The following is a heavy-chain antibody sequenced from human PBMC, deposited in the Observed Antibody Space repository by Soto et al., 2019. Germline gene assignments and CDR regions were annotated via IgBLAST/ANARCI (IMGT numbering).Heavy chain of an antibody. CDR2: IYYSGST. V-gene: IGHV4-61*01. J-gene: IGHJ3*02. D-gene: IGHD3-22*01. CDR3: ARDDSSGYRETFDI. CDR1: GGSVSSGSYY. Sequence: SETLSLTCTVSGGSVSSGSYYWSWIRQPPGKGLEWIGYIYYSGSTNYNPSLKSRVTISVDTSKNQFSLKLSSVTAADTAVYYCARDDSSGYRETFDIWGQGTMVTVSS.